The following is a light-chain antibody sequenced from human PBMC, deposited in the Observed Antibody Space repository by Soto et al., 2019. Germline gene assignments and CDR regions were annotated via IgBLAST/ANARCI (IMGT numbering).Light chain of an antibody. Sequence: DIQMTQSPSTLSASVGDRVTITCRASHYIHNSLACYQQKPGEAPKLLIYEAANLERGVPSSFSGSGTGTEFTLTISSLQRDDFATDYCPQYNNYPWTFGQGNRVEI. V-gene: IGKV1-5*03. CDR2: EAA. CDR1: HYIHNS. CDR3: PQYNNYPWT. J-gene: IGKJ1*01.